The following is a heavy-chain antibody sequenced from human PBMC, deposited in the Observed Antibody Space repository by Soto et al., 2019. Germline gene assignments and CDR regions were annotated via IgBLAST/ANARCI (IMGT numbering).Heavy chain of an antibody. Sequence: SVKVSCKASGGTFSSYAISWVRQAPGQGLEWMGGIIPIFGTANYAQKFQGRVTITADESTSTAYMELSSLRSEDTAVYYCARGRIAVAGITPFDYWGQGTLVTVSS. V-gene: IGHV1-69*13. CDR1: GGTFSSYA. CDR2: IIPIFGTA. D-gene: IGHD6-19*01. CDR3: ARGRIAVAGITPFDY. J-gene: IGHJ4*02.